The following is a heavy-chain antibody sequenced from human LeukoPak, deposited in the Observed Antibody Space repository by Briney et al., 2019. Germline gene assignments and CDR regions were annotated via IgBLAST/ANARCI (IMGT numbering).Heavy chain of an antibody. V-gene: IGHV1-46*01. CDR2: INPSGGST. Sequence: ASVKVSCRASGYTFTSYYIHWVRQAPGQGLEWMGIINPSGGSTSYAQKFQGRVTMTRDTSTSTVYMELSSLRSEDTAVYYCARFRIAARPHYYYGMDVWGQGTTVTVSS. CDR1: GYTFTSYY. CDR3: ARFRIAARPHYYYGMDV. D-gene: IGHD6-6*01. J-gene: IGHJ6*02.